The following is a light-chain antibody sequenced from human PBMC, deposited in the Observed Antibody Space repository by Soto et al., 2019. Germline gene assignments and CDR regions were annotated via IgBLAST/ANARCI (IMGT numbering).Light chain of an antibody. CDR1: QGISNN. J-gene: IGKJ1*01. Sequence: AIRMTQSPSSLSSSTGERVTITCRASQGISNNFAWYHQKPGQAPQLLIYGASTLHSGVPSKFGGSGSGTDVTLTISCLQSEDFANYYCQQYYNYPRTFGQGTTVEIK. CDR2: GAS. V-gene: IGKV1-8*01. CDR3: QQYYNYPRT.